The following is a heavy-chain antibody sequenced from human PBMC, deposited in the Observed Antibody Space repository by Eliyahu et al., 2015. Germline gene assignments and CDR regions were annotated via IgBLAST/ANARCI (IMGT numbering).Heavy chain of an antibody. CDR1: GFTFNNYA. CDR2: ISGSGDST. D-gene: IGHD3-16*01. CDR3: AKRGSGTPRYFDY. Sequence: EVQLLESGGGLVQPGGSLRLSCAASGFTFNNYAMSWVRQAPGKGLEWVSAISGSGDSTYYADSVKGRFTIXRDNSKNTLYLQMNSLRAEDTAIYYCAKRGSGTPRYFDYWGQGTLVTVSS. V-gene: IGHV3-23*01. J-gene: IGHJ4*02.